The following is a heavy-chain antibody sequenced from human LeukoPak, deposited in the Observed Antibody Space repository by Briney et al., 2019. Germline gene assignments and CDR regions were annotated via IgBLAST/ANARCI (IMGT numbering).Heavy chain of an antibody. CDR3: AKGTSYYYDSSGYFPRPKYYFDY. CDR1: GFTFSSYA. V-gene: IGHV3-23*01. Sequence: PGGSLRLSCAAPGFTFSSYAMSWVRQAPGKGLEWVSAISGSGGSTYYADSVKGRFTISRDNSKNTLYLQMNSLRAEDTAVYYCAKGTSYYYDSSGYFPRPKYYFDYWGQGTLVTVSS. CDR2: ISGSGGST. J-gene: IGHJ4*02. D-gene: IGHD3-22*01.